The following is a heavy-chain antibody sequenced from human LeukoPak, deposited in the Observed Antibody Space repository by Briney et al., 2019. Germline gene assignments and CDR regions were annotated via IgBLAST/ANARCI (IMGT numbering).Heavy chain of an antibody. D-gene: IGHD2-15*01. CDR3: ARDRCSGGSCYSDWFDP. CDR2: INPNSGGT. V-gene: IGHV1-2*02. J-gene: IGHJ5*02. Sequence: ASEKVSCKDSGYTFTGYYMHWVRQAPGQGLEWMGWINPNSGGTNYAQKFQGRVTMTRDTSISTAYMELSRLRSDDTAVYYCARDRCSGGSCYSDWFDPWGQGTLVTVSS. CDR1: GYTFTGYY.